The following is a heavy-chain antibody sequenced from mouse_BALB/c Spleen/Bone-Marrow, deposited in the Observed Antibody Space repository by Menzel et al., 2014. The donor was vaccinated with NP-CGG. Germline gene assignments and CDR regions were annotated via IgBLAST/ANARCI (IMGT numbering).Heavy chain of an antibody. D-gene: IGHD2-3*01. CDR2: ISSGSSTI. CDR3: AIEGYYDY. V-gene: IGHV5-17*02. CDR1: GFTFSSFG. J-gene: IGHJ2*01. Sequence: EVKLMESGGGLVQPGGSRKLSCAASGFTFSSFGMHWVRQAPEKRLEWVAYISSGSSTIYYADTVKGRFTISRDNPKNTLFLQMTSLRSEDTAMYYCAIEGYYDYWGQGTTLTVSS.